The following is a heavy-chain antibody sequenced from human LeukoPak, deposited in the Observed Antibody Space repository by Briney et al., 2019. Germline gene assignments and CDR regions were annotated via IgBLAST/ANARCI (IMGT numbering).Heavy chain of an antibody. CDR2: INHSGST. J-gene: IGHJ4*02. Sequence: SETLSLTCAVYSGSFSGYYWSWIRQPPGKGLEWIGEINHSGSTNYNPSLKSRVTISVDTSKNQFSLKLSSVTAADTAVYYCARASSTSFDYWGQGTLVTVSS. V-gene: IGHV4-34*01. CDR3: ARASSTSFDY. CDR1: SGSFSGYY. D-gene: IGHD2-2*01.